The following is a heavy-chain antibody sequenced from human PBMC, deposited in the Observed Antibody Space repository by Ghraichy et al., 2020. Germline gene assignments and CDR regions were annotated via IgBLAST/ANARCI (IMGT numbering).Heavy chain of an antibody. V-gene: IGHV4-34*01. CDR1: GGSFSGYY. CDR3: ARRWRDSDDDFWSGYYRPEDYYYYYYMDV. D-gene: IGHD3-3*01. Sequence: SETLSLTCAVYGGSFSGYYWSWIRQPPGKGLELIGEINHSVSTNYNPSLKSRVTISVDTSKNQFSLKLSSVTAADTAVYYCARRWRDSDDDFWSGYYRPEDYYYYYYMDVWGKGTTVTVSS. CDR2: INHSVST. J-gene: IGHJ6*03.